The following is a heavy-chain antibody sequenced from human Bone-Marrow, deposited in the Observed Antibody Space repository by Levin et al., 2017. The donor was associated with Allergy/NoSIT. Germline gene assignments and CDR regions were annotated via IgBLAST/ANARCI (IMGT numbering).Heavy chain of an antibody. V-gene: IGHV1-69*02. CDR1: GGTFSSYP. D-gene: IGHD2-15*01. CDR3: ARSQKGRKPRKDIPLGFDP. CDR2: IIPILGIA. Sequence: SVKVSCKASGGTFSSYPISWVRQAPGQGLEWMGRIIPILGIANYAQKFQGRVTITADKSTSTAYMELSSLRSEDTAVYYCARSQKGRKPRKDIPLGFDPWGQGTLVTVSS. J-gene: IGHJ5*02.